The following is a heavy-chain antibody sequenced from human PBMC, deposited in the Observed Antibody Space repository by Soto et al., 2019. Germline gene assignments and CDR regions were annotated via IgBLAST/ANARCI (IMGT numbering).Heavy chain of an antibody. Sequence: PSETLSLTCTVSGGSISSSSYYWGWIRQPPGKGLEWIGSIYYSGSTYYNPSLKSRVTISVDTSKNQFSLKLSSVTAADTAVYYCARHDRIAAAGTEGDYWGQGTLVTVSS. CDR2: IYYSGST. D-gene: IGHD6-13*01. V-gene: IGHV4-39*01. J-gene: IGHJ4*02. CDR1: GGSISSSSYY. CDR3: ARHDRIAAAGTEGDY.